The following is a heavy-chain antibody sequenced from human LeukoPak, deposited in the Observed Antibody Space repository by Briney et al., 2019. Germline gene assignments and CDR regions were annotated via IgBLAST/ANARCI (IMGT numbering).Heavy chain of an antibody. V-gene: IGHV4-34*01. CDR1: GGSFSGYY. CDR3: ARPKSIAARLRFDP. J-gene: IGHJ5*02. Sequence: SETLSLTCAVYGGSFSGYYWSWIRQPPGKGLEWIGEINQSGSTNYNPSLKSRVTISVDTSKNQFSLKLSSVTAADTAVYYCARPKSIAARLRFDPWGQGSLATVSP. CDR2: INQSGST. D-gene: IGHD6-6*01.